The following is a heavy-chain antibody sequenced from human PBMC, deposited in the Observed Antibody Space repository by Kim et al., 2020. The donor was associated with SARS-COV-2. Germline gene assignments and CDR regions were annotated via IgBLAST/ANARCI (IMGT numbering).Heavy chain of an antibody. J-gene: IGHJ4*02. CDR2: ISAYNGNT. Sequence: ASVKVSCKASGYTFTSYGISWVRQAPGQGLEWMGWISAYNGNTNYAQKLQGRVTMTTDTSTSTAYMELRSLRSDDTAVYYCARDDTYYDILTGYGYWCQGTLVTVSS. D-gene: IGHD3-9*01. CDR1: GYTFTSYG. CDR3: ARDDTYYDILTGYGY. V-gene: IGHV1-18*01.